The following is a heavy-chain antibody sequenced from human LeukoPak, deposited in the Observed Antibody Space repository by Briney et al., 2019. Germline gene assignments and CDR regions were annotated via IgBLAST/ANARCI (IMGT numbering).Heavy chain of an antibody. D-gene: IGHD3-10*01. V-gene: IGHV4-59*01. CDR1: GGSISSYY. J-gene: IGHJ5*02. Sequence: SETLSLTCTVSGGSISSYYRSWIRQPPGKGLEWIGYIYYSGSTNYNPSLKSRVTISVDTSKNQVSLKLSSVTAADTAVYYCAKVSITMVRGVIRGDNWFDPWGQGTLVTVSS. CDR3: AKVSITMVRGVIRGDNWFDP. CDR2: IYYSGST.